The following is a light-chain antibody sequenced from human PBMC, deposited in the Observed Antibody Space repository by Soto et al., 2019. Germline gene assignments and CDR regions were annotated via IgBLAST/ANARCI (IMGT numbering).Light chain of an antibody. Sequence: DIQMTQSPSTLSASVGDRVTVTCRASQSTSSWLAWYQQKPGKAPKLLIYKASSLESGVPSRFSGSGSGTEFTLTISSLQPDDFATYYCQEYNGYSHTFGQGTKLEIK. J-gene: IGKJ2*01. CDR2: KAS. V-gene: IGKV1-5*03. CDR3: QEYNGYSHT. CDR1: QSTSSW.